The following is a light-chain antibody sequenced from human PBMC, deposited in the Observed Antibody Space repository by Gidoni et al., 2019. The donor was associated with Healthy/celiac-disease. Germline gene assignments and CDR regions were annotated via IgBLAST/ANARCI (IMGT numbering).Light chain of an antibody. Sequence: SYELTQPPSVSVSPGQTARITCSGDALPKQYAYWYQQKPGQPPVLVIYKDSERPSGIPERFSGSSSGTTVTLTISGVQAEDEADYYCQSADSSGTYQVVFGGGTKLTVL. V-gene: IGLV3-25*03. CDR1: ALPKQY. J-gene: IGLJ2*01. CDR2: KDS. CDR3: QSADSSGTYQVV.